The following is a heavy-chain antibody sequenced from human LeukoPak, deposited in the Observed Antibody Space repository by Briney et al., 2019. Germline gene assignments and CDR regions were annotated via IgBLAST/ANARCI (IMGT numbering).Heavy chain of an antibody. D-gene: IGHD3-22*01. CDR3: ARMTMIEHY. CDR2: ISGSGTSI. CDR1: GFTFSSYE. J-gene: IGHJ4*02. V-gene: IGHV3-48*03. Sequence: GGSLRLSCAASGFTFSSYELNWVRQAPGEGLEWLSYISGSGTSIYYADSVKGRFTVSRDNAKNSLSLQLNSLRAEDTAVYYCARMTMIEHYWGQGTLVTVSS.